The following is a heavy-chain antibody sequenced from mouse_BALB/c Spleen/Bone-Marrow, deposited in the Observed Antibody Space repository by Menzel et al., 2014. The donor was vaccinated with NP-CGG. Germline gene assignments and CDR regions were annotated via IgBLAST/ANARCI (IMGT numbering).Heavy chain of an antibody. V-gene: IGHV1-69*02. Sequence: QVQLKQSGAELVKPGASVKLSCKASGYTFTSYWMHWVKQRPRQGLEWIGEIDPSDSYTNYNQKFKGKATLTVDKSSSTAYMQLSSLTSEDSAVYYCARSRGYYDYWYFDVWGAGTTVTVSS. CDR3: ARSRGYYDYWYFDV. CDR1: GYTFTSYW. CDR2: IDPSDSYT. J-gene: IGHJ1*01. D-gene: IGHD2-4*01.